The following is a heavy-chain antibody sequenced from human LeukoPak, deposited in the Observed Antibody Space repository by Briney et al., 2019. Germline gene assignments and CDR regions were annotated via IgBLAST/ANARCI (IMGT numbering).Heavy chain of an antibody. Sequence: SETLSLTCAVYGESFSGYFWNWIRQPPGKGLEWIGEINHSGSTSNHDPSLKSRVTMSVDTSKNQFSLKLSSVTAADTAVYYCARAVDSSGFSSFQYWGQGTLVTVSS. D-gene: IGHD3-22*01. CDR1: GESFSGYF. J-gene: IGHJ1*01. CDR3: ARAVDSSGFSSFQY. CDR2: INHSGSTS. V-gene: IGHV4-34*01.